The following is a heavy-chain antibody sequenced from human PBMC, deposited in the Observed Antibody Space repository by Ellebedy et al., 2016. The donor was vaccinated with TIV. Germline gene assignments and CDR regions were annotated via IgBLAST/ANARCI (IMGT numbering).Heavy chain of an antibody. CDR3: ARGRVDYGGNSVFGEEGSNFDY. CDR2: INHSGST. J-gene: IGHJ4*02. V-gene: IGHV4-34*01. D-gene: IGHD4-23*01. CDR1: GGSFSGYY. Sequence: MPSETLSLTCAVYGGSFSGYYWSWIRQPPGKGLEWIGEINHSGSTNYNPSLKSRVTISVDTSKNQFSLKLSSVTAADTAVYYCARGRVDYGGNSVFGEEGSNFDYWGQGTLVTVSS.